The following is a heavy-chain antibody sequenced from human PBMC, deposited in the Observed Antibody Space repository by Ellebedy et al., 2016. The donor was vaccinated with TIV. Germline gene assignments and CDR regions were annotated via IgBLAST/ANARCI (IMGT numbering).Heavy chain of an antibody. V-gene: IGHV1-69*13. D-gene: IGHD1-14*01. CDR1: GGTFSSYA. CDR3: ARDKGIRGDYYYYGMDV. Sequence: SVKVSXXASGGTFSSYAISWVRQAPGQGLEWMGGIIPIFGTANYAQKFQGRVTITADESTSTAYMELSSLRSEDTAVYYCARDKGIRGDYYYYGMDVWGQGTTVTVSS. J-gene: IGHJ6*02. CDR2: IIPIFGTA.